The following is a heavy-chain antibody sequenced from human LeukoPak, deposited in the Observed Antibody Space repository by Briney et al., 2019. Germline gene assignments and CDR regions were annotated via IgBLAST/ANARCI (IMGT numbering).Heavy chain of an antibody. CDR1: GGSISSGVYS. V-gene: IGHV4-30-4*07. J-gene: IGHJ2*01. CDR2: IYYSGNT. Sequence: SETLSLTCAVSGGSISSGVYSWSWIRQPPGKGLEWIGYIYYSGNTYYNPSLKSRVTISVDTSKNQFSLKLSSVTAADTAVYYCARGGSRRWLQLFWYFDLWGRGTLVTVSS. CDR3: ARGGSRRWLQLFWYFDL. D-gene: IGHD5-24*01.